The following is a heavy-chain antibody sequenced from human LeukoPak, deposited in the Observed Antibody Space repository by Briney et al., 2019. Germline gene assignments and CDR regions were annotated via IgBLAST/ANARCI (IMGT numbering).Heavy chain of an antibody. D-gene: IGHD3-22*01. CDR1: GFTFDDYG. V-gene: IGHV3-20*04. CDR2: INWKGGST. J-gene: IGHJ4*02. CDR3: ARVEYYYDSSGYFDY. Sequence: GGSLRLSCAASGFTFDDYGMSWVRQAPGKGLEWVSGINWKGGSTGYADSVKGRFTISRDNAKNSLYLQMNSLRAEDTALYYCARVEYYYDSSGYFDYWGQGTLATVSS.